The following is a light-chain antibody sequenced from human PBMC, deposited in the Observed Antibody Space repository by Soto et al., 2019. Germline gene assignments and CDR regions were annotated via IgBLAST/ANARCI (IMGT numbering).Light chain of an antibody. Sequence: QSALTQPPSASGSLGQSVTISCTGTSGDVGGYDYVSWYQHHPGKAPKLIIYQVSQRASGVPDRFSGSKSGNTASLTVSGLQAEDETDYYCCSYTGGNSVVFGGGTKLTVL. V-gene: IGLV2-8*01. J-gene: IGLJ2*01. CDR1: SGDVGGYDY. CDR3: CSYTGGNSVV. CDR2: QVS.